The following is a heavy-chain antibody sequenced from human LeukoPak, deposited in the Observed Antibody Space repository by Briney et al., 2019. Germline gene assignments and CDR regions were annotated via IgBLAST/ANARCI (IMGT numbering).Heavy chain of an antibody. CDR3: ARFMVRGVMTPFGY. Sequence: SETLSLTCTVSGGSISSYYWNWIRQPPGKGLEWIGYIYYSGTTNYNPSLKSRVTISVDTSKNQFSLKLSSVTAADTAVYYCARFMVRGVMTPFGYWGQGTLVTVSS. CDR1: GGSISSYY. J-gene: IGHJ4*02. D-gene: IGHD3-10*01. CDR2: IYYSGTT. V-gene: IGHV4-59*08.